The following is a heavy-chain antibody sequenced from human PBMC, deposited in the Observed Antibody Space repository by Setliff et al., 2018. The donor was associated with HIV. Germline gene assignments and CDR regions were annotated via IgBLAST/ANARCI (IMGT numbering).Heavy chain of an antibody. V-gene: IGHV1-46*01. CDR1: GYTFTSYY. CDR2: VNPSGGSA. Sequence: ASVKVSCKASGYTFTSYYMHWVRQAPGQGLEWLGMVNPSGGSAAYAQKFQGRVTMTRDTSTNTVYMDLSGLRSDDTAVYYCARGRTAGYTYNYGYWGQGTLVTVSS. J-gene: IGHJ4*02. CDR3: ARGRTAGYTYNYGY. D-gene: IGHD3-16*01.